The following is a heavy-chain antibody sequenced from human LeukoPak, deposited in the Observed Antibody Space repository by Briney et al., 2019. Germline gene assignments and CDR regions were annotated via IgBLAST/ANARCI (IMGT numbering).Heavy chain of an antibody. CDR1: GGSISSGSYY. D-gene: IGHD1-7*01. J-gene: IGHJ4*02. CDR2: IHTSGST. CDR3: ARDRRTGTTFSFDY. V-gene: IGHV4-61*02. Sequence: SETLSLTCTVSGGSISSGSYYWSWIRQPAGKGLEWIGRIHTSGSTNYNPSLKSRVTISVDTSKNQFSLKLSSVTAADTAVYYCARDRRTGTTFSFDYWGQGTLVTVSS.